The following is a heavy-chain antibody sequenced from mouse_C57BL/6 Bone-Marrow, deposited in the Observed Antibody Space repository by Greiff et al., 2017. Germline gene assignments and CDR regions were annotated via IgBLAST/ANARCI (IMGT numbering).Heavy chain of an antibody. CDR3: TGRFAY. CDR2: IRLKSDNYAT. V-gene: IGHV6-3*01. Sequence: VMLVESGGGLVQPGGSMKLSCVASGFTFSNYWMNWVRQSPEKGLEWVAQIRLKSDNYATHYAESVKGRFTISRDDSKSSVYLQMINLRAEDTGIYYCTGRFAYWGQGTLVTVSA. CDR1: GFTFSNYW. J-gene: IGHJ3*01.